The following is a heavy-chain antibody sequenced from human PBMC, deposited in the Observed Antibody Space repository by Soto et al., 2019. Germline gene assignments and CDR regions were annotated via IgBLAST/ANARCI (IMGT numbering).Heavy chain of an antibody. D-gene: IGHD6-13*01. CDR1: GGTFSSYA. Sequence: GASVKVSCKASGGTFSSYAISWVRQAPGQGLEWMGGIIPIFGTANYAQKFQGRVTITADESTSTAYMELSSLRSEDTAVYYCARGSDYSSSWYSAGYYYYGMDVWGQGTTVTV. V-gene: IGHV1-69*13. CDR2: IIPIFGTA. CDR3: ARGSDYSSSWYSAGYYYYGMDV. J-gene: IGHJ6*02.